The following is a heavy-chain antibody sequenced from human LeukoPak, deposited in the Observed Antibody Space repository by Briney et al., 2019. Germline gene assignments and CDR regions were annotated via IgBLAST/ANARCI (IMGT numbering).Heavy chain of an antibody. V-gene: IGHV3-23*01. Sequence: GGSLRLSCAASGFTFSSYAMSWVRQAPGKGLEWVSAISGSGGSTYYADSVKGRFTISRDNSKNTLYLQMNSLRAEDTAVYYCARIGGPMYYDFWSGYYIGYWGQGTLVTVSS. D-gene: IGHD3-3*01. CDR2: ISGSGGST. J-gene: IGHJ4*02. CDR3: ARIGGPMYYDFWSGYYIGY. CDR1: GFTFSSYA.